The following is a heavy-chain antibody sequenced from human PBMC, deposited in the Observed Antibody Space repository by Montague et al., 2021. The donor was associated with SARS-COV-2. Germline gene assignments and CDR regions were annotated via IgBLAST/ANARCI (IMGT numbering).Heavy chain of an antibody. D-gene: IGHD3-22*01. CDR2: MSYSGSA. CDR1: GATISSDY. Sequence: SETLSLTCTVSGATISSDYWSWIRQSPGKGLEWIGYMSYSGSATYNPSLESRVAISRDTSKNQFSLTLIPATAADTAIYYCARTSDPSNSDSTGYYGAFDVWGQGTTVIVSS. V-gene: IGHV4-59*01. J-gene: IGHJ3*01. CDR3: ARTSDPSNSDSTGYYGAFDV.